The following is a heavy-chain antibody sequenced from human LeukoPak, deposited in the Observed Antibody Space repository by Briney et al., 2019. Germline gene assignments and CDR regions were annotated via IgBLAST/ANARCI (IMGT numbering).Heavy chain of an antibody. CDR3: PKKSVQGGPLNGGDG. J-gene: IGHJ4*02. V-gene: IGHV3-23*01. D-gene: IGHD1-1*01. CDR2: ISGSGGGT. CDR1: GFTFGSYA. Sequence: PGGSLRLSCAASGFTFGSYAMSWVRQPPGKGLEWVSTISGSGGGTYYADSLKGRFTISRDNSKNALYLQMNSPRDEGTALYLCPKKSVQGGPLNGGDGWGQGTQVTVSS.